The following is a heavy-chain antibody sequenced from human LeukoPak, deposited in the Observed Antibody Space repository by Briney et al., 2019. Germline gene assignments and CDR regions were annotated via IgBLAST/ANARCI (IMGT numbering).Heavy chain of an antibody. J-gene: IGHJ4*02. CDR1: GYSFTSYW. V-gene: IGHV5-51*01. CDR3: ARPTMVRGVIITWTD. Sequence: GESLKISCKGSGYSFTSYWTGWVRQMPGKGLEWMGIIYPGDSDTRYSPSFQGQVTISADKSISTAYLQWSSLKASDTAMYYCARPTMVRGVIITWTDWGQGTLVTVSS. CDR2: IYPGDSDT. D-gene: IGHD3-10*01.